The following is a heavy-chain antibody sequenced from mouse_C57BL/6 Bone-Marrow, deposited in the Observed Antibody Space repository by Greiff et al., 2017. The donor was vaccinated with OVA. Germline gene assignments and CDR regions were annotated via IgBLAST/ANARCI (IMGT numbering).Heavy chain of an antibody. CDR3: AIEGRQLRPWFAY. J-gene: IGHJ3*01. Sequence: QVQLQQSGAELVKPGASVKVSCKASGYTFTSYWMHWVKQRPGQGLEWIGRIHPSDSDTNYNQKFKGKATLTVDKPSSTAYMQLSSLTSEDSAVYYCAIEGRQLRPWFAYWGQGTLVTVSA. CDR2: IHPSDSDT. D-gene: IGHD3-2*02. V-gene: IGHV1-74*01. CDR1: GYTFTSYW.